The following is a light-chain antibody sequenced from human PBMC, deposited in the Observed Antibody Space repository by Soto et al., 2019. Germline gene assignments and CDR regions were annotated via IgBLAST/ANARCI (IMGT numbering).Light chain of an antibody. Sequence: EIVMTQSPATLSVSPGERATLSCRASQSVSSNLAWYQQKPGQAPRLLIYGASTRATGIPARLSGSGSGTEFTLTISSLQSEDFAVYYCQHYNNWPRAFGQATMVEIK. CDR1: QSVSSN. CDR2: GAS. CDR3: QHYNNWPRA. V-gene: IGKV3-15*01. J-gene: IGKJ1*01.